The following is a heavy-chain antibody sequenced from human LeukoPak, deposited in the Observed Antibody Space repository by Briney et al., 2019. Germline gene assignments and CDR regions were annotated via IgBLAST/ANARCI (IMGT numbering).Heavy chain of an antibody. Sequence: ASVKVSCKASGYTFTSYYMHWVRQAPGQGLEWMGIINPSGGSTSYAQKFQGRVTMTTDTSTSTAYMELRSLRSDDTAVYYCARAGIAANPFDYWGQGTLVTVSS. V-gene: IGHV1-46*01. CDR3: ARAGIAANPFDY. CDR2: INPSGGST. J-gene: IGHJ4*02. D-gene: IGHD6-13*01. CDR1: GYTFTSYY.